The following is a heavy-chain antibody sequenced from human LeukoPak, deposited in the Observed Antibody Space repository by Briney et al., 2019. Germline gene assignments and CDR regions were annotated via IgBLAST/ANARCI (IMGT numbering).Heavy chain of an antibody. D-gene: IGHD2-15*01. CDR3: ARGDYSSYAFDI. Sequence: TGGSLRLSCAASGFTFSSYSMNWVRQAPGKGLEWVSSISSSSSYIYYADSVKGRFTISRDNAKSSLYLQMNSLRAEDTAVYYCARGDYSSYAFDIWGQGTMVTVSS. V-gene: IGHV3-21*01. CDR2: ISSSSSYI. J-gene: IGHJ3*02. CDR1: GFTFSSYS.